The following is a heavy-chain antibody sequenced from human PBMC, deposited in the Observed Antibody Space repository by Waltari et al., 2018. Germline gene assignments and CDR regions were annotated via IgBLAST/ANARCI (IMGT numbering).Heavy chain of an antibody. J-gene: IGHJ4*02. V-gene: IGHV3-7*01. CDR2: IKCDGSQK. D-gene: IGHD4-4*01. CDR3: ARDPHYSNFDY. CDR1: GFTFSTYW. Sequence: EGHLVESGGGLVQPGGALRLSCAASGFTFSTYWMTWVRQAPGNGLEWLANIKCDGSQKNYVDSVKGRFTISRDTANNSLYLQMNSLRAEDTAVYYCARDPHYSNFDYWGQVTLVTVSS.